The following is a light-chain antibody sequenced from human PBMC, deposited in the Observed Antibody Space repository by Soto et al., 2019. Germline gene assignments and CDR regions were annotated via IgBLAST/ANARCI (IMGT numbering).Light chain of an antibody. Sequence: EIVLTQSPATLSLSPGERATLSCRASQSVSPYLAWYQQKPGQAPRLLIYDASNRATGIPARFSGSGSGADFTLTISSLEPEDFAIYYCQQRAAWPWTFGQGTKV. V-gene: IGKV3-11*01. CDR3: QQRAAWPWT. CDR1: QSVSPY. J-gene: IGKJ1*01. CDR2: DAS.